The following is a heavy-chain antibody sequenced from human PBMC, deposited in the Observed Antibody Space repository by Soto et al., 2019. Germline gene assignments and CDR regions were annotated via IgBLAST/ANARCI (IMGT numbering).Heavy chain of an antibody. D-gene: IGHD6-13*01. CDR3: ARYRREAVAGYTLDN. CDR1: GGSISSNY. J-gene: IGHJ4*02. CDR2: VYNSGST. V-gene: IGHV4-59*01. Sequence: TLSLTCTVSGGSISSNYWTWIRQPPGKGLEWIGYVYNSGSTNYNPSLKSRVTISEDTSKSQFSLKVNSMTAADTAVYYCARYRREAVAGYTLDNWGQGILVTVSS.